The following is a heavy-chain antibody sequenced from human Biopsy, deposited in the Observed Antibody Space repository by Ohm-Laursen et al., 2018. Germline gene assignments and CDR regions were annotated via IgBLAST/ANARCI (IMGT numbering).Heavy chain of an antibody. CDR1: GFRFSLYS. V-gene: IGHV3-21*01. J-gene: IGHJ6*02. D-gene: IGHD2-2*01. Sequence: SLRLSCTASGFRFSLYSMNWVRQAPGKGLEWVSSIKNSENYTYYADSVKGRFIISRDNAKNSLYLQMNGLVVEDTAVYYCARESALKWYQSLSYFNGMDVWGQGTTVTVSS. CDR3: ARESALKWYQSLSYFNGMDV. CDR2: IKNSENYT.